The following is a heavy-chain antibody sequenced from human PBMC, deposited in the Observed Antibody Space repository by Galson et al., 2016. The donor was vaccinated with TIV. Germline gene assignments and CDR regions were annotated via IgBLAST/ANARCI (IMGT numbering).Heavy chain of an antibody. CDR1: GGSVSGYY. V-gene: IGHV4-34*01. J-gene: IGHJ6*02. CDR2: INHFRSS. D-gene: IGHD3-22*01. CDR3: AREADTSGYYSLRDYNGMDV. Sequence: ETLSLTCGVYGGSVSGYYWGWFRQPPGKGLEWIGEINHFRSSNYNPSLKSRLTISIDTPKKQFSLRLRSVTAADTAVYYCAREADTSGYYSLRDYNGMDVWGQGTPVIVSS.